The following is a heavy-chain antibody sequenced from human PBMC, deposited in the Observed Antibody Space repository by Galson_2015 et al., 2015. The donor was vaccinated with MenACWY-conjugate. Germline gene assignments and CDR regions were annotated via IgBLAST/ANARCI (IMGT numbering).Heavy chain of an antibody. CDR3: VASGWSILAGRPSFLDV. CDR1: GFSFRNYG. J-gene: IGHJ6*04. D-gene: IGHD6-19*01. CDR2: ISSGSDHT. V-gene: IGHV3-21*06. Sequence: SLRLACAGSGFSFRNYGINWIRQAPGKGLEWVSTISSGSDHTYYRVSVEGRFNISRANAKNLVFLQMSNLRAEDTAVYYCVASGWSILAGRPSFLDVWGKGTTVIVSS.